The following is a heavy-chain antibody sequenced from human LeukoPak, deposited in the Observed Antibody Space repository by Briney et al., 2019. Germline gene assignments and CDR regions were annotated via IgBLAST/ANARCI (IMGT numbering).Heavy chain of an antibody. V-gene: IGHV1-69*04. CDR1: GGTFSSYA. CDR2: IIPILGIA. CDR3: AKDMGSSGYEPYYFDY. D-gene: IGHD5-12*01. Sequence: ASVKVSCKASGGTFSSYAISWVRQAPGQGLEWMGRIIPILGIANYAQKFQGRVTITADKSTSTAYMELSSLRAEDTALYYCAKDMGSSGYEPYYFDYWGQGTLVTVSS. J-gene: IGHJ4*02.